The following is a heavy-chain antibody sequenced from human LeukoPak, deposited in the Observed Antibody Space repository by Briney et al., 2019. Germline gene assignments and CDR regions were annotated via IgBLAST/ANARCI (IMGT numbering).Heavy chain of an antibody. J-gene: IGHJ5*01. CDR2: TSPDGNEK. V-gene: IGHV3-30*01. CDR3: FSGSAYYYDS. D-gene: IGHD3-22*01. Sequence: PGRSLRLSCAASGFTFSRYAMHWVRRAPGKGLEWVAVTSPDGNEKYYADSVKGRFTISRDNSKNTVFLQMNSLSTEDTAVYSCFSGSAYYYDSWGQGTLVTVSS. CDR1: GFTFSRYA.